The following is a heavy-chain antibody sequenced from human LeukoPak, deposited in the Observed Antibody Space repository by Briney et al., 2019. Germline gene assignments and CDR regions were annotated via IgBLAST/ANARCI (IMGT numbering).Heavy chain of an antibody. CDR2: FIPILGIA. V-gene: IGHV1-69*04. CDR1: GGTFSSYA. Sequence: GASVKVSCKASGGTFSSYAISWVRQAPRQGLEWMGRFIPILGIANYAQKFQGRVTITADKSTSTAYMELSSLRSEDTAVYYCARGIQPYPTDAFDIWGQGAMVTVSS. J-gene: IGHJ3*02. D-gene: IGHD5-18*01. CDR3: ARGIQPYPTDAFDI.